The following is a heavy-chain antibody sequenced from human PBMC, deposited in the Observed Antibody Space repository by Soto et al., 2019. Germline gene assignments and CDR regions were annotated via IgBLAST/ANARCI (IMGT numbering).Heavy chain of an antibody. CDR1: GYSFTSYW. J-gene: IGHJ6*03. CDR2: IYPGDSDT. Sequence: GESLKISCKGSGYSFTSYWIGWVRQMPGKGLEWMGIIYPGDSDTRYSPSFQGQVTISADKSISTAYLQWSSLKASDTAMYYCARTTLPLYNWNDVGYYYYYMDVWGKGTTVTVSS. CDR3: ARTTLPLYNWNDVGYYYYYMDV. V-gene: IGHV5-51*01. D-gene: IGHD1-1*01.